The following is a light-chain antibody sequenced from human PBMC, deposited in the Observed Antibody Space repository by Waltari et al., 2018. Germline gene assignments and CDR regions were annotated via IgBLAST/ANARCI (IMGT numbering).Light chain of an antibody. CDR3: QQYHESPPIT. Sequence: EIVMTQSPATLSVSPGARATLSCRASQSISSQLAWYQQKPGQAPRLLIYGASTRATGIPATFSGSWSVTEFTLTISSLQSEDFAVYFCQQYHESPPITFGPGTKVDIK. V-gene: IGKV3-15*01. CDR1: QSISSQ. J-gene: IGKJ3*01. CDR2: GAS.